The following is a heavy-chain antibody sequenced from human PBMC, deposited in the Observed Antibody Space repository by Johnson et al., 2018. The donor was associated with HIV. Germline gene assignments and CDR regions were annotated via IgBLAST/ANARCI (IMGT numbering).Heavy chain of an antibody. V-gene: IGHV3-30-3*01. J-gene: IGHJ3*01. Sequence: QEQLVESGGGVVQPGGSLILSCAASGFTFSSYAMHWVRQAPGKGLEWVAIMSYDGSNKYYADSVKGRFTISRDNSKNTLYLQMNSLRAEDTAVYYCASLSDDAFDFWGQGTMVTVSS. CDR3: ASLSDDAFDF. CDR2: MSYDGSNK. CDR1: GFTFSSYA.